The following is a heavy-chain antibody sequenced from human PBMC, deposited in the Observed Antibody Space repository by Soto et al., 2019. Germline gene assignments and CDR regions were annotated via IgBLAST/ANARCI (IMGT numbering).Heavy chain of an antibody. V-gene: IGHV3-30*03. Sequence: PGGSLRLSCAASGFTFGTYGMHWVRQTPGKGLEWVAVISYDGSNKYYADSVKGRFTISRDNSKNTLYLQMNSLRPEDTAVYYCARGPGYYFDYWGQGTLVTVSS. CDR1: GFTFGTYG. CDR2: ISYDGSNK. J-gene: IGHJ4*02. CDR3: ARGPGYYFDY.